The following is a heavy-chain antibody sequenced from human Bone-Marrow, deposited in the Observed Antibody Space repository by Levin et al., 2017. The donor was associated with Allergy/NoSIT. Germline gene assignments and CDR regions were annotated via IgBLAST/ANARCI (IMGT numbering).Heavy chain of an antibody. J-gene: IGHJ3*02. CDR3: ARVLYSNYGDAFDI. V-gene: IGHV1-18*01. CDR2: ISPYNGNT. CDR1: GYTFITFG. Sequence: GESLKISCKASGYTFITFGISWVRQAPGQGLEWMGWISPYNGNTNNAQKFQDRVALTTDVSTETVHMELRSLGPDDTAVYYCARVLYSNYGDAFDIWGQGTMVTVSS. D-gene: IGHD4-11*01.